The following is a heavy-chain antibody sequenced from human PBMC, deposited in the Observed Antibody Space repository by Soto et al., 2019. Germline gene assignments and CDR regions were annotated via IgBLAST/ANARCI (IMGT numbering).Heavy chain of an antibody. J-gene: IGHJ5*02. CDR1: GGSISPYY. D-gene: IGHD2-2*01. CDR3: ARLGEYYQSLGP. V-gene: IGHV4-59*08. CDR2: IYYGGST. Sequence: QVQLQESGPGLVKPSETLSLTCTVSGGSISPYYWSWIRQPPGKGLEWVGYIYYGGSTSYNPSLRSRVTISLETSKSQFALRLSSVTAADTAVYYCARLGEYYQSLGPWGPGTLVTVSS.